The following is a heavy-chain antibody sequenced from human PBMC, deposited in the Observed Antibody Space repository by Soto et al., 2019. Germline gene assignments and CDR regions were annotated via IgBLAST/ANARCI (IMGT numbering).Heavy chain of an antibody. D-gene: IGHD2-8*02. CDR1: GGSLGDYC. J-gene: IGHJ6*03. V-gene: IGHV4-34*01. Sequence: SETLSVTWAVAGGSLGDYCWSWIRQPPGMALEWIGEINHLGSINYNPSLKSRVTMSVDTSKNQFSLTLNSVTAADTATYYCARGGISHWAYFYYMDVWDRGTTVTVSS. CDR2: INHLGSI. CDR3: ARGGISHWAYFYYMDV.